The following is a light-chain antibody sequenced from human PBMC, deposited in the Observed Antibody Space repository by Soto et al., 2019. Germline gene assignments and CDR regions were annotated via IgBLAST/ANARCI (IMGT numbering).Light chain of an antibody. V-gene: IGKV3-15*01. CDR2: GAS. Sequence: ETVMTQSPATLSMSPGERATLSCRASQSLNSDLAWYQQKPGQAPRLLIYGASTRATGIPGRFSGSGSGTEFTLTISSLQSVDFAVYYCQQYNSWPLTFGGGTKVDIK. CDR1: QSLNSD. CDR3: QQYNSWPLT. J-gene: IGKJ4*01.